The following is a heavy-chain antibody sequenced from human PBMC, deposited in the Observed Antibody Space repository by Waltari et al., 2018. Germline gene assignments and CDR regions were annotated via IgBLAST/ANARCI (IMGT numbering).Heavy chain of an antibody. J-gene: IGHJ4*02. V-gene: IGHV5-51*03. CDR1: GYSFTTYW. Sequence: DVQLAQSGAEVKKAGESLKTSCKGSGYSFTTYWIGWVRQMPGKGLEWMGIIYPGDSDTRYSPSFQGQVTISVDKSITTAYPQWSSLKASDTAIYFCARRDRGGSVSNYFDYWGQGTLVTVSS. CDR3: ARRDRGGSVSNYFDY. D-gene: IGHD3-10*01. CDR2: IYPGDSDT.